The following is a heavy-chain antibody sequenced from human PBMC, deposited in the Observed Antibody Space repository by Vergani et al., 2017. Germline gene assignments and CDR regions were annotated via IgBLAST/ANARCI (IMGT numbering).Heavy chain of an antibody. CDR2: IYYSGST. V-gene: IGHV4-34*11. J-gene: IGHJ6*03. Sequence: QVQLQQWGAGLLKPSETLSLTCAVYGGSFSGYYWSWIRQPPGKGLEWIGYIYYSGSTNYNPSLKSRVTISVDTSKNQFSLKLSSVTAADTAVYYCARVVVVPAAIHYYYYYYMDVWGKGTTVTVSS. D-gene: IGHD2-2*01. CDR1: GGSFSGYY. CDR3: ARVVVVPAAIHYYYYYYMDV.